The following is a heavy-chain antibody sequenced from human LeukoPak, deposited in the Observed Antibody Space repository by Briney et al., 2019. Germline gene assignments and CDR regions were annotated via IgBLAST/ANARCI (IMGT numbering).Heavy chain of an antibody. CDR1: GGSISSYY. D-gene: IGHD6-19*01. CDR3: ARGGANYSSGWRGLGNNWFDP. CDR2: IYYSGST. Sequence: SETLSLTCTVSGGSISSYYWSWIRQPPGKGLEWIGYIYYSGSTNYNPSLKSRVTISVDTSKNQFSLKLSSVTAADTAVYYCARGGANYSSGWRGLGNNWFDPWGQGTLVTVSS. J-gene: IGHJ5*02. V-gene: IGHV4-59*01.